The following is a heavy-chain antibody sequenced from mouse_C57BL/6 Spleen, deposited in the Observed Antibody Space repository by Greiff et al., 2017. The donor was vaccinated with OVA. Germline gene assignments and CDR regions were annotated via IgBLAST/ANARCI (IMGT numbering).Heavy chain of an antibody. J-gene: IGHJ4*01. CDR3: AGNLYDYDGDYYAMDY. D-gene: IGHD2-4*01. Sequence: VKLQESGPGLVQPSQSLSITCTVSGFSLTSYGVHWVRQSPGKGLEWLGVIWSGGSTDYNAAFISRLSISKDNSKSQVFFKMNSLQADDTAIYYCAGNLYDYDGDYYAMDYWGQGTSVTVSS. CDR2: IWSGGST. V-gene: IGHV2-2*01. CDR1: GFSLTSYG.